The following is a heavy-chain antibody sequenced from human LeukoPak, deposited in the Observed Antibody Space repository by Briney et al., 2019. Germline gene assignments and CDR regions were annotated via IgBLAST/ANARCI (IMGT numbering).Heavy chain of an antibody. V-gene: IGHV3-7*01. J-gene: IGHJ4*02. Sequence: GGSLRLSCAASGFTFDDYWMHWVRQAPGKGLEWVASIKQDGSGKYYVDSVKGRFTISRDNAKNSLYLQMNSLRAEDTAVYYSAGDESVSFDYWGQGTLVTVSS. CDR2: IKQDGSGK. CDR3: AGDESVSFDY. CDR1: GFTFDDYW.